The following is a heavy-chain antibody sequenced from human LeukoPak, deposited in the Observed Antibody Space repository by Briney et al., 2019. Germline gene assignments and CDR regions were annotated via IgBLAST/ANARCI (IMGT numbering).Heavy chain of an antibody. CDR1: GGSISSYY. Sequence: PSETLSLTCTVSGGSISSYYWSWIRQPPGKGLEWIGYIYYSGSTNYNPSLKSRVTISVDTSKNQFSLKLSSVTAADTAVYYCASSYSSSKKIDYWGQGTLVTVSS. J-gene: IGHJ4*02. V-gene: IGHV4-59*01. CDR2: IYYSGST. D-gene: IGHD6-6*01. CDR3: ASSYSSSKKIDY.